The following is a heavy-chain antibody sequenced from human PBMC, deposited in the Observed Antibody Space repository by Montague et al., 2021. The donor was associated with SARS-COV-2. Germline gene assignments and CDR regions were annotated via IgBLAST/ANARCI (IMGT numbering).Heavy chain of an antibody. CDR3: ARAHCGGDCHVAP. CDR2: IYDSGSA. V-gene: IGHV4-59*01. D-gene: IGHD2-21*02. Sequence: SETLSLTCTVSVGSISSYYWTWIRQPPGKGLEWIGYIYDSGSANYNPSLKSRSTISVDTSNNQFSLRLSSVTAADTAVYYCARAHCGGDCHVAPWGQGLL. CDR1: VGSISSYY. J-gene: IGHJ5*02.